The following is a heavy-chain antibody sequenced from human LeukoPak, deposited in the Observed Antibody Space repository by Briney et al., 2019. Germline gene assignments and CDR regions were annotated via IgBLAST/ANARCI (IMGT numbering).Heavy chain of an antibody. J-gene: IGHJ5*02. CDR3: ARLARYCSSTSCSGANWLDP. Sequence: GESLKISCKGSGYSFTSYWIGWVRQMPGKGLEWMGIIYPGDSDTRYSPSFQGQVTISADKSISTAYLQWSSLKASDTAMYYCARLARYCSSTSCSGANWLDPWGQGTLVTVSS. CDR1: GYSFTSYW. D-gene: IGHD2-2*01. V-gene: IGHV5-51*01. CDR2: IYPGDSDT.